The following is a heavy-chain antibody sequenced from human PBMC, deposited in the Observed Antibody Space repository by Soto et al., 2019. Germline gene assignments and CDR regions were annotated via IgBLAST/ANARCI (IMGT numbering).Heavy chain of an antibody. CDR3: ARATDWGSSDY. J-gene: IGHJ4*02. Sequence: ASVKVSCKASGYTFTGYYMHWVRQAPGQGLEWMGWINPNSGGTNCAQKFQGWVTMTRDTSISTAYMELSRLRSDDTAVYYCARATDWGSSDYWGQGTLVTVSS. CDR1: GYTFTGYY. V-gene: IGHV1-2*04. D-gene: IGHD7-27*01. CDR2: INPNSGGT.